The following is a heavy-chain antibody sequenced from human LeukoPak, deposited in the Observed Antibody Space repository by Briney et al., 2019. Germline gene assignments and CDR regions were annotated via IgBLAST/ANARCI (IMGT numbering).Heavy chain of an antibody. CDR1: GGSISSSSYY. J-gene: IGHJ6*03. CDR2: IYYSGST. D-gene: IGHD3-22*01. Sequence: SETLSLTCTVSGGSISSSSYYWGWIRQPPGKGLEWIGSIYYSGSTYYNPSLKSRVTISVDTSKNQFSLKLNSVTAADTAVYYCAKDGGNYYDTGGNYLMRSYMDVWGKGTTVTVSS. V-gene: IGHV4-39*02. CDR3: AKDGGNYYDTGGNYLMRSYMDV.